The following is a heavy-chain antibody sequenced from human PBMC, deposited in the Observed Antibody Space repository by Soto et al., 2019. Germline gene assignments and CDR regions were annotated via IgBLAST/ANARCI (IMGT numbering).Heavy chain of an antibody. CDR1: GGSFSGYY. D-gene: IGHD3-9*01. V-gene: IGHV4-34*01. CDR3: ARGDYNLLTGFLSHADL. Sequence: PSETLCLTCAVYGGSFSGYYLSWIRQPPGKGLEWIGEINHSGSTNYNPSPKSRVTISVDTSKNQFSLKVRSVTAADTAVYYCARGDYNLLTGFLSHADLWGQGTLVTVSS. CDR2: INHSGST. J-gene: IGHJ5*02.